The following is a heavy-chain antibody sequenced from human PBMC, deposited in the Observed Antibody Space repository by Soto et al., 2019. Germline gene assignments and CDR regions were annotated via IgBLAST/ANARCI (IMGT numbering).Heavy chain of an antibody. J-gene: IGHJ6*02. D-gene: IGHD4-17*01. V-gene: IGHV3-7*03. CDR1: GFTFSSYW. CDR3: ASASGEGYYYYGMDV. CDR2: IKQDGSDK. Sequence: GGSLRLSCAASGFTFSSYWMSWVRQAPGKGLEWVANIKQDGSDKYYVDSVKGRFTISRDNAKNSLYLQMNSLRAEDTAVYYCASASGEGYYYYGMDVWGQGTPVTVSS.